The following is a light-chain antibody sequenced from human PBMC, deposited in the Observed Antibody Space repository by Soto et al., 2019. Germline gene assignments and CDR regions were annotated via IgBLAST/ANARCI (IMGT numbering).Light chain of an antibody. CDR3: QHYTTYPWT. J-gene: IGKJ1*01. V-gene: IGKV1-5*03. Sequence: IQMTQSPSTLSASGGDRVTITCRASESINSWLAWYQQRPGKAPKLLIYKASTLQSGVPSRFSGSGSGTEFTLTISSLQPEDLVSYYCQHYTTYPWTFGQGTKVDIK. CDR1: ESINSW. CDR2: KAS.